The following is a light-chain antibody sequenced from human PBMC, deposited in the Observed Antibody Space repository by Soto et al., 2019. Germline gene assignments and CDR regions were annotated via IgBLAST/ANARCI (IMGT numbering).Light chain of an antibody. CDR2: EVN. Sequence: QSVLTQPPSAPGSPGQSVTISCTGTSSDVGGYNYVSWYQQHPGKAPKLMIYEVNKRPSGVPDRFSGSKSGDTASLTVSGLQAEDEADYYCSSYAGSNNVVFGGGTKLTVL. CDR1: SSDVGGYNY. CDR3: SSYAGSNNVV. V-gene: IGLV2-8*01. J-gene: IGLJ2*01.